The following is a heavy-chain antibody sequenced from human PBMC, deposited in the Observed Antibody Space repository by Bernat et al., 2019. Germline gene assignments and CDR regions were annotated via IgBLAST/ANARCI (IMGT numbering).Heavy chain of an antibody. V-gene: IGHV1-3*01. Sequence: QVQLVQSGAEVKKPGASVKVSCKASGYTFTSYAMHWVRQAPGQRLEWMGWINAGNGNTKYSQKFQGRVTMTTDTSTSTAYMELRSLRSDDTDVYYCAREGIAAAGTPSDYYYYYGMDVWGQGTTVTVSS. CDR3: AREGIAAAGTPSDYYYYYGMDV. D-gene: IGHD6-13*01. CDR1: GYTFTSYA. J-gene: IGHJ6*02. CDR2: INAGNGNT.